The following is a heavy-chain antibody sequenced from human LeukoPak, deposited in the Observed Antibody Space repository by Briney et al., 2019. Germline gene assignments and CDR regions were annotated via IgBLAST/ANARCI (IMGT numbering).Heavy chain of an antibody. CDR2: IYYSGST. D-gene: IGHD5-12*01. CDR3: ARSDSGYDLSFDY. V-gene: IGHV4-59*01. J-gene: IGHJ4*02. Sequence: PSETLSLTCTVSGGSISSYYWSWIRQPPGKGLEWTGYIYYSGSTNYNPSLKSRVTISVDTSKNQFSLKLSSVTAADTAVYYCARSDSGYDLSFDYWGQGTLVTVSS. CDR1: GGSISSYY.